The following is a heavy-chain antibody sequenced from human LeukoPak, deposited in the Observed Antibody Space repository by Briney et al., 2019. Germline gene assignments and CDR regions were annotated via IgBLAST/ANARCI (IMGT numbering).Heavy chain of an antibody. CDR2: ISSSGSTI. CDR1: GFSFSSYE. Sequence: PGGSLRLSCAASGFSFSSYEMNWVRQAPGKGLEWVSYISSSGSTIYYAGSVRGRFTISRDNAKNSMYLQMISLRAEDTAVYYCARDLRFVAVTDSYYFDLWGRGTLVTVSS. D-gene: IGHD6-19*01. V-gene: IGHV3-48*03. CDR3: ARDLRFVAVTDSYYFDL. J-gene: IGHJ2*01.